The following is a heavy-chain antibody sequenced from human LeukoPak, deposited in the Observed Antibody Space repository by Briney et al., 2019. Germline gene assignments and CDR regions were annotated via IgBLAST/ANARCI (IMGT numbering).Heavy chain of an antibody. CDR2: INSDGSYT. CDR3: ARDPIFEDYGDAFDI. CDR1: GFTFSTYW. D-gene: IGHD4-17*01. Sequence: GGSLRLSCAASGFTFSTYWVHWVRQAPGKGLMWVSRINSDGSYTYYADSVKGRFTISRDNAKNTVYLQMNSLRAEDTAVFYCARDPIFEDYGDAFDIWGQGTMVTVSS. V-gene: IGHV3-74*01. J-gene: IGHJ3*02.